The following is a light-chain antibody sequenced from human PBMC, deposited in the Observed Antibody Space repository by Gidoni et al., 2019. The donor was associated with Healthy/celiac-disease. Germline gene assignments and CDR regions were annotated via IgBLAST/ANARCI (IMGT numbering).Light chain of an antibody. CDR3: QQYNNWTPIT. CDR2: GAA. V-gene: IGKV3-15*01. Sequence: EIVMPQSPATLSVSPGERATLSCRASQSVSSNLAWYQQKPGQAPRLLIYGAATRATGIPARFSGSGSGTEFTLTISSRQSEDFAVYYCQQYNNWTPITFGGGTKVEIK. CDR1: QSVSSN. J-gene: IGKJ4*01.